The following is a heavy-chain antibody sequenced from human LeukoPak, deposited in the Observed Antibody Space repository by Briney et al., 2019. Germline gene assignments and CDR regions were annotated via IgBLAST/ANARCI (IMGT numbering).Heavy chain of an antibody. Sequence: GASVKVSCKASGYTFTGYYMHWVRQAPGQGLEWMGWINPNSGGTNYAQKFQGWVTMTRDTSISTAYMELSRLRSDDTAVYYCARVGAAAGHRPTSWGQGTLVTVSS. J-gene: IGHJ5*02. CDR1: GYTFTGYY. CDR2: INPNSGGT. V-gene: IGHV1-2*04. CDR3: ARVGAAAGHRPTS. D-gene: IGHD6-13*01.